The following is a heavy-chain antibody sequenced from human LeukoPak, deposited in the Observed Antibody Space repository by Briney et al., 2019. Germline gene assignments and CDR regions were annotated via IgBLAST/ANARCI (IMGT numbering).Heavy chain of an antibody. CDR3: ASLDSSDAFDI. CDR2: INHSGST. J-gene: IGHJ3*02. Sequence: PSETLSLTCAVYGGSFSGYYWSWIRQPPGKGLEWIGEINHSGSTNYNPSLKSRVTISVDTSKNQFSLKLGPVTAADTAVYYCASLDSSDAFDIWGQGTMVTVSS. CDR1: GGSFSGYY. D-gene: IGHD3-22*01. V-gene: IGHV4-34*01.